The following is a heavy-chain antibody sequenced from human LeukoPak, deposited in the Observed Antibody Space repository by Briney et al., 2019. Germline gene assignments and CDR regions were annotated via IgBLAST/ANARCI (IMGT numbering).Heavy chain of an antibody. V-gene: IGHV3-23*01. CDR1: GFTFSGYS. Sequence: GESLRLSCAASGFTFSGYSMNWVRQAPGKGLEWVSAISGSGGSTYYADSVKGRFTISRDNYKNTLYLQMNSLRAEDTAVYYCAKDLMIVVVSTLFDYWGQGTLVTVSS. CDR3: AKDLMIVVVSTLFDY. D-gene: IGHD3-22*01. CDR2: ISGSGGST. J-gene: IGHJ4*02.